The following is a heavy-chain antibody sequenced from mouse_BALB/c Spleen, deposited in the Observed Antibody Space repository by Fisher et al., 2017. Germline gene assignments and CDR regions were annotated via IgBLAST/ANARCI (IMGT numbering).Heavy chain of an antibody. J-gene: IGHJ4*01. Sequence: KFKGKATLTVDKSSSTAYMQLSSLTSEDSAVYFCARGELGMDYWGQGTSVTVSS. CDR3: ARGELGMDY. V-gene: IGHV1-69*02. D-gene: IGHD4-1*01.